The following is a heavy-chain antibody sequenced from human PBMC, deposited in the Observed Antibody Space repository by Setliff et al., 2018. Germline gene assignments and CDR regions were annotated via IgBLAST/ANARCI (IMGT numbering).Heavy chain of an antibody. CDR1: GYTFTDFG. D-gene: IGHD3-9*01. CDR2: ISPYTGNT. CDR3: AGVDVLTASPF. J-gene: IGHJ4*02. V-gene: IGHV1-18*01. Sequence: ASVKVSCKASGYTFTDFGINWVRQAPGQGLEWMGWISPYTGNTYSAQRFQGRVTLTTDTSTSTAYMEVRSLTSDDTATYYCAGVDVLTASPFWGQGTLVTVSS.